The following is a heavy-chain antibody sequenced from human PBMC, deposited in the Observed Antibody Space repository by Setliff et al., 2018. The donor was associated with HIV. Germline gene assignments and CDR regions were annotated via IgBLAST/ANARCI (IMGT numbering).Heavy chain of an antibody. J-gene: IGHJ4*02. CDR3: ARDSGDYVWGSYRPYYFDY. Sequence: LSLTCTVSGGSISSHYWSWIRQPPGKGLEWIGSIYYSGSTNYNPSLKSRVTISVDTSKNQFSLKLSSVTAADTAVYYCARDSGDYVWGSYRPYYFDYWGQGTLVTVS. V-gene: IGHV4-59*11. D-gene: IGHD3-16*02. CDR1: GGSISSHY. CDR2: IYYSGST.